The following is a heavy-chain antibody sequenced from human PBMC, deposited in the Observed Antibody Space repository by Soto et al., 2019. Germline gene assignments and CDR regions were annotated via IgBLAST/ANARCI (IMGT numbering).Heavy chain of an antibody. CDR3: ARHHVTRGAWDWFDS. Sequence: SETLSLTCTVSSTPISSYYWSWIRQPPGRALEWIGYIYHSGTTNYNPSLKSRVVISLDTPKNQFSLNLSSVTAADTAVYYCARHHVTRGAWDWFDSWGQGTLVTVSS. V-gene: IGHV4-59*13. CDR2: IYHSGTT. D-gene: IGHD1-26*01. CDR1: STPISSYY. J-gene: IGHJ5*01.